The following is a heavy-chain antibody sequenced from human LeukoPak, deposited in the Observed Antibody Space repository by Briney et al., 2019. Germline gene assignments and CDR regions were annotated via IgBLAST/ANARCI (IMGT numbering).Heavy chain of an antibody. CDR3: ASSSWYGKLDY. CDR2: IYYSGST. Sequence: PSETLSLTCTVSGGSISSYYWSWIRQPPGKGLEWIGYIYYSGSTNYNPSLKSRVTISVDTSKNQFSLKLSSVAAADTAVYYCASSSWYGKLDYWGQGTLVTVSS. CDR1: GGSISSYY. V-gene: IGHV4-59*08. D-gene: IGHD6-13*01. J-gene: IGHJ4*02.